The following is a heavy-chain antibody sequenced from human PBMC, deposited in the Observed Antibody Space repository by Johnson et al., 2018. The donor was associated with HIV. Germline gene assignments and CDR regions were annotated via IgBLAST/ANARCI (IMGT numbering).Heavy chain of an antibody. V-gene: IGHV3-NL1*01. CDR1: GFTFSSYA. CDR3: ARDSAYCGGDCHDAFDI. D-gene: IGHD2-21*02. Sequence: QEQLVESGGGVVQPGRSLRLSCAASGFTFSSYAMHWVRQAPGKGLEWVSGISDSGGSTHYADSVKGRFTISRDNSKNTLYLQMNSLRAEDTAVYYCARDSAYCGGDCHDAFDIWGQGTMVTVSS. CDR2: ISDSGGST. J-gene: IGHJ3*02.